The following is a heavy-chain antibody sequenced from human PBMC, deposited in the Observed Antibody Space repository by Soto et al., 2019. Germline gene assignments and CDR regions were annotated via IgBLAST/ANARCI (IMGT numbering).Heavy chain of an antibody. D-gene: IGHD7-27*01. CDR3: ARGPSGDKVDS. Sequence: QVQLQESGPGLVKPSQTLSLTCTVSGGSISTVDYWWSWIRQSPDMGREWIGHIYDGGRTYNNPSLESXXTXSXXTSKSQLSLTLSSVSAADTAVYYCARGPSGDKVDSWGQGTLVTVSS. CDR1: GGSISTVDYW. CDR2: IYDGGRT. J-gene: IGHJ4*02. V-gene: IGHV4-30-4*01.